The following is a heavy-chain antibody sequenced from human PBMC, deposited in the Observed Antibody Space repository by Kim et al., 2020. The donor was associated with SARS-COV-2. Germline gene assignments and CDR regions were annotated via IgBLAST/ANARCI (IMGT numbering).Heavy chain of an antibody. CDR1: GFTFSSYA. Sequence: GGSLRLSCAASGFTFSSYAMHWVRQAPGKGLEWVAVIWYDGSNKYYADSVKGRFTISRDNSKNTLYLQMNSLRAEDTAVYYCAKDACGDYVCDWFDPWGQGTLVTVSS. CDR3: AKDACGDYVCDWFDP. V-gene: IGHV3-33*06. CDR2: IWYDGSNK. J-gene: IGHJ5*02. D-gene: IGHD4-17*01.